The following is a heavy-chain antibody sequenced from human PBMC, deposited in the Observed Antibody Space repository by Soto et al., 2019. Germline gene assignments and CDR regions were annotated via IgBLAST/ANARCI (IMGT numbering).Heavy chain of an antibody. CDR2: IYPGDSDT. Sequence: GESLMIFCMVSVYRIIIYIICWSRQLPEKRLEWMGIIYPGDSDTRYSPSFQGQVTISADKSISTAYLQWSSLKASDTAMYYCARQVVAATGDYYYYMVVLGKWTTVTVSS. D-gene: IGHD2-15*01. CDR3: ARQVVAATGDYYYYMVV. J-gene: IGHJ6*03. CDR1: VYRIIIYI. V-gene: IGHV5-51*01.